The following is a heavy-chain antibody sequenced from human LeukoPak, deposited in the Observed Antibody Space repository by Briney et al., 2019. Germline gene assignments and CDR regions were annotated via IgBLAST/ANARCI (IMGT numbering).Heavy chain of an antibody. CDR1: GFTFSDYH. D-gene: IGHD3-10*01. J-gene: IGHJ6*03. V-gene: IGHV4-34*01. CDR3: ARRRGDDSRIYYIKYYYDYYMDV. Sequence: GSLRLSCAASGFTFSDYHMSWIRQAPGKGLEWIGEINHSGSTNYNPSLKSRVTISVDTSKNQFSLKLSSVTAADTAVYYCARRRGDDSRIYYIKYYYDYYMDVWGKGTTVTVSS. CDR2: INHSGST.